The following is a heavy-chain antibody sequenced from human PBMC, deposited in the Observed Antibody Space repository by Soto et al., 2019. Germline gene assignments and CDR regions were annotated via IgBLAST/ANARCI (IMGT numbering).Heavy chain of an antibody. CDR3: ARADSVLVAKGFDL. Sequence: LSLTCDVSGAAIKSDAWCTWVRQSPEKGLEWIGEIYHNGRAFDNPSLRGRVTISIDRSNNQFSLNLTSVTAADTAVYYCARADSVLVAKGFDLWGPGALVTVSS. V-gene: IGHV4-4*02. CDR1: GAAIKSDAW. CDR2: IYHNGRA. J-gene: IGHJ4*02. D-gene: IGHD2-8*02.